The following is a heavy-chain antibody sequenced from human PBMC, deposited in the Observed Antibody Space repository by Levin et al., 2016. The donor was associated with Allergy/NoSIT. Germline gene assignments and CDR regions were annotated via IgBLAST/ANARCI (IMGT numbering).Heavy chain of an antibody. CDR2: IWYDGSNK. D-gene: IGHD3-3*01. J-gene: IGHJ6*02. Sequence: GESLKISCAASGFTFSSYGMHWVRQAPGKGLEWVAVIWYDGSNKYYADSVKGRFTISRDNSKNTLYLQMNSLRAEDTAVYYCARVPSTFGVVIMDYYGMDVWGQGTTVTVSS. CDR3: ARVPSTFGVVIMDYYGMDV. V-gene: IGHV3-33*01. CDR1: GFTFSSYG.